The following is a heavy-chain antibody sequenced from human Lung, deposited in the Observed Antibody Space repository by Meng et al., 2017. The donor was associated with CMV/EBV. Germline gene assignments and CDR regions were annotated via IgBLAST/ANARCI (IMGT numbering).Heavy chain of an antibody. CDR2: ISAYNGNT. D-gene: IGHD1-14*01. J-gene: IGHJ5*02. CDR1: GYTFTSYG. Sequence: SCKASGYTFTSYGIGWVRQAPGQGLEWMGWISAYNGNTKYAQKLQGRVTMTTDTSTSTAYMELRSLRSDDTAVYYCGRGAGANWFDPWGQGTLVTVSS. V-gene: IGHV1-18*01. CDR3: GRGAGANWFDP.